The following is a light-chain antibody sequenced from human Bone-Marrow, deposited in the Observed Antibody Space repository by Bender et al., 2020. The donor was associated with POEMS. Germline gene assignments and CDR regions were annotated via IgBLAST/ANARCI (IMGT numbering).Light chain of an antibody. V-gene: IGLV3-21*02. Sequence: YVLTQPPSVSVAPGQTARITCGGENVGRKSVHWYQQKAGQAPVVVVYEDSDRPSGIPERFCGPISENSATLTITGVEAGDEADYFCQSWDRSTTVVFGEGTKLTVL. CDR2: EDS. J-gene: IGLJ2*01. CDR3: QSWDRSTTVV. CDR1: NVGRKS.